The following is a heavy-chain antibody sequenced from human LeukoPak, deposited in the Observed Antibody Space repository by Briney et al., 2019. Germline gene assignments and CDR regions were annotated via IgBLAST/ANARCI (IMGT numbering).Heavy chain of an antibody. CDR2: ISGTGGAT. J-gene: IGHJ4*02. Sequence: GGSLRLSCAASGFNFCNYALSWGRQAPGKGLEWVSVISGTGGATYYADSVRGRFTISRDDPKNTLYLQMNSLRAEDTAVYYCAKARTCLHLTLDYWGQGTLVTVSS. CDR3: AKARTCLHLTLDY. V-gene: IGHV3-23*01. D-gene: IGHD1-1*01. CDR1: GFNFCNYA.